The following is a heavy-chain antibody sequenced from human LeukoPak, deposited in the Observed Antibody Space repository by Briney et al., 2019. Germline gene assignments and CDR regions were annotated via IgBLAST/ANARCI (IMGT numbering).Heavy chain of an antibody. CDR1: GFTFSDYY. Sequence: GGSLRLSCAASGFTFSDYYMSWIRQAPGKGLEWVSYISSSGSTIYYADSVKGRFTISRDNAKNSLYLQMNSLRAEDTAVYYCALSDCGGDCRNYYYYGMDVWGQGTTVTVSS. CDR2: ISSSGSTI. CDR3: ALSDCGGDCRNYYYYGMDV. D-gene: IGHD2-21*02. V-gene: IGHV3-11*01. J-gene: IGHJ6*02.